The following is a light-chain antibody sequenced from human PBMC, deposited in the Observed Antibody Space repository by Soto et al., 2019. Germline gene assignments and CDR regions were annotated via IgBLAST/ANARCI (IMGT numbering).Light chain of an antibody. V-gene: IGKV3-20*01. CDR2: GAS. Sequence: EIVLTQSPGILSLSPGERATLSCRASQNVGSRYLAWYQQKPGQTPRLLIYGASSRVTGIPGRFNASGSGTDFTLTITRLEPEDFVVYYCQQYYNSPETFGLGTKVDIK. CDR1: QNVGSRY. CDR3: QQYYNSPET. J-gene: IGKJ2*01.